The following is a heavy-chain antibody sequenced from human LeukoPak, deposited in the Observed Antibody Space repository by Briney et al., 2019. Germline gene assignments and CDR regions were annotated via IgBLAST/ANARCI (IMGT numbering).Heavy chain of an antibody. V-gene: IGHV3-33*01. Sequence: GGSLRHSCAASGFTFSSYGMHWVRQAPGKGLEWVAVIWYDGSNKYYADSVKGRFTISRDNSKNTLYLQMNSLRAEDTAVYYCARVTGIAAAGTGYWGQGTLVTVSS. J-gene: IGHJ4*02. CDR1: GFTFSSYG. CDR2: IWYDGSNK. D-gene: IGHD6-13*01. CDR3: ARVTGIAAAGTGY.